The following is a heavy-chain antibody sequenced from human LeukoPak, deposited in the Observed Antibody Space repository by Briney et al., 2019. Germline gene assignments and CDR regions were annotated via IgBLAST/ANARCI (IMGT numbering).Heavy chain of an antibody. V-gene: IGHV3-15*01. CDR2: LKSRIDGGVA. CDR3: AYLRPNDDYYYYMDV. Sequence: PGGSLRLSCEASGFSFTNAWMNWVRLAPGKGLEWVGRLKSRIDGGVADYAAPVKGRFTISRDDSKDTLYLQMNSLKNEDTGIYYCAYLRPNDDYYYYMDVWGKGTTVTVAS. D-gene: IGHD2-21*01. CDR1: GFSFTNAW. J-gene: IGHJ6*03.